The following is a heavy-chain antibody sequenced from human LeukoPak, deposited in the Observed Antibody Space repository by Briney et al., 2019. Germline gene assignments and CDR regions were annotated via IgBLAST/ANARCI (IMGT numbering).Heavy chain of an antibody. V-gene: IGHV1-46*01. CDR1: GYTFTSYY. CDR3: ARDPKRGFQADDAFDI. Sequence: ASVKVSCKASGYTFTSYYMHSGRQAPGQGLEWMGKINPSGGSTSYAQKFQGRVTMTRDMSTSTVYMELSSLRSEDTAVYYCARDPKRGFQADDAFDIWGQGTMVTVSS. CDR2: INPSGGST. D-gene: IGHD3-10*01. J-gene: IGHJ3*02.